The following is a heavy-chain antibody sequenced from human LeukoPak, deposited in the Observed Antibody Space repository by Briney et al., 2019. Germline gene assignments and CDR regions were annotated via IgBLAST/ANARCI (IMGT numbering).Heavy chain of an antibody. CDR3: ARAVAGKPPSLDY. D-gene: IGHD6-19*01. J-gene: IGHJ4*02. CDR1: GYTFTSYG. V-gene: IGHV1-18*01. Sequence: ASVKVSCKASGYTFTSYGISWVRQAPGQGPEWMGWISAYNGNTNYAQKLQGRVTMTTDTSTSTAYVELRSLRSDDTAVYYCARAVAGKPPSLDYWGQGTLVTVSS. CDR2: ISAYNGNT.